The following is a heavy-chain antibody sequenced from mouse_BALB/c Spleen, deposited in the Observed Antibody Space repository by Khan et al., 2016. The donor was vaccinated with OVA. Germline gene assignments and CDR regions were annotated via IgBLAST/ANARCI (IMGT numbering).Heavy chain of an antibody. Sequence: QVQLKQSGAELVRPGVSVKISCKGSGYTFTDFTMHWVKQSHAMSLEWIGVISTYYGDANYNQKFKGKATMTVDKSSNTAYMALARLTSEDSAIFYCARGGGGDRFLYWGQGTLVTVSA. J-gene: IGHJ3*01. V-gene: IGHV1S137*01. CDR3: ARGGGGDRFLY. CDR1: GYTFTDFT. CDR2: ISTYYGDA.